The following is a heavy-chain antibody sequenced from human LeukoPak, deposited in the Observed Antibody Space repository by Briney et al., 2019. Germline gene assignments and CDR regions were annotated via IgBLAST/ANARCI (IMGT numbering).Heavy chain of an antibody. V-gene: IGHV3-23*01. CDR2: ISGGTT. D-gene: IGHD3-10*01. J-gene: IGHJ4*02. CDR3: AKSVYHSGNY. CDR1: GFTISTYG. Sequence: LPGGSLRLSRAASGFTISTYGMSWVRQAPGKGLEWVSSISGGTTYCADSVKGRFTISRDNSKNTVSLQMNSLRAEDTAVYYCAKSVYHSGNYWGQGTLVTVSS.